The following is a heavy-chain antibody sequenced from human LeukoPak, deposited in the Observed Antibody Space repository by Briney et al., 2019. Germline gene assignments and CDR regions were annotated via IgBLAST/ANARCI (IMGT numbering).Heavy chain of an antibody. D-gene: IGHD2-15*01. J-gene: IGHJ6*03. Sequence: SETLSLTCTVSGGSISSSSYYWGWIRQPPGKGLEWIGSIYYSGSTYYNPSLKSRVTISVDTSKNQFSLKLSSVTAADTAVYYCARESVAGYYYYYMDVWGKGTTVTISS. CDR1: GGSISSSSYY. V-gene: IGHV4-39*07. CDR2: IYYSGST. CDR3: ARESVAGYYYYYMDV.